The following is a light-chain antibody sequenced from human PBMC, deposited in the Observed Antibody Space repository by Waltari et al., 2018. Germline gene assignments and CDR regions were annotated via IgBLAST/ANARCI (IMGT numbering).Light chain of an antibody. CDR2: VVS. CDR3: ISYMNSSLV. V-gene: IGLV2-14*01. CDR1: SSDIGGNKY. J-gene: IGLJ3*02. Sequence: QSALTQPASVSGSPGQSNTISCTGTSSDIGGNKYVSWYQQHPDKAPQLKIYVVSKRPWGLSNCLSCSNSGIPAYLTISGFQSEDEADYCCISYMNSSLVFGAGTKVTVL.